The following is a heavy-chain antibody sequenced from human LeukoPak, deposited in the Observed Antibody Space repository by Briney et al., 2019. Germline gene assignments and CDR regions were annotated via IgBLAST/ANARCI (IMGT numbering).Heavy chain of an antibody. V-gene: IGHV4-34*01. CDR2: INHSGST. J-gene: IGHJ4*02. D-gene: IGHD6-13*01. Sequence: SETLSLTCAVSGGSFSGYYWSWIRQPPGKGLEWIGEINHSGSTNYNPSLKSRVTISVDKSKNQFSLKLSSVTAAETAVYYCARGDAAGVGGYWGQGTLVTVSS. CDR1: GGSFSGYY. CDR3: ARGDAAGVGGY.